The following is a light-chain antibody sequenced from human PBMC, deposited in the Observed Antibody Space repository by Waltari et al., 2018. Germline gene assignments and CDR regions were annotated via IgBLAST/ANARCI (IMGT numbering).Light chain of an antibody. CDR1: SPNIESNT. CDR3: AAWDDRLNGPV. CDR2: RNN. V-gene: IGLV1-44*01. J-gene: IGLJ3*02. Sequence: QSVLTQPPSASGTPGQRVTIACSGGSPNIESNTVHWYQQLPGTAPKLLIYRNNQRPSGVPGRFSGSKSGTSASLGISGLQSEDEADYYCAAWDDRLNGPVFGGGTKLTVL.